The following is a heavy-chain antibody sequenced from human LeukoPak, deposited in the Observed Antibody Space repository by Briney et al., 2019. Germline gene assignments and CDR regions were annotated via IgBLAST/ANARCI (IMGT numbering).Heavy chain of an antibody. V-gene: IGHV4-34*01. D-gene: IGHD6-19*01. CDR3: ARCRVKWLVLETSRGNWSDP. J-gene: IGHJ5*02. CDR2: INHSGST. CDR1: GGSFSGYY. Sequence: SETLSLTCAVYGGSFSGYYWSWIRQPPGKGLEWIGEINHSGSTNYNPSLKSRVTISVDTSKNQFSLKLSSVTAADTAVYYCARCRVKWLVLETSRGNWSDPWGQGTLVTVSS.